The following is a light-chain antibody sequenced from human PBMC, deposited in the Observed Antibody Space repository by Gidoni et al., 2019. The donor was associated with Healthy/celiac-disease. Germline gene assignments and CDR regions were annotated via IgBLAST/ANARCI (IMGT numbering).Light chain of an antibody. CDR2: GAS. CDR1: PSVSSN. CDR3: QQYNSWPIT. V-gene: IGKV3-15*01. J-gene: IGKJ5*01. Sequence: EILMTQSPATLSVSPGERATLSCRASPSVSSNLAWYQQKPGQAPRLLIYGASTRATGIPARFSGSGSGTEFTLTISSLQSEDFAVYYCQQYNSWPITFGQGTRLEIK.